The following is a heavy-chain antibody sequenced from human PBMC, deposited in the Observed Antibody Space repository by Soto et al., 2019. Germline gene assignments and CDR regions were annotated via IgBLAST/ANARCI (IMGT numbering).Heavy chain of an antibody. V-gene: IGHV1-8*01. CDR1: GYTFTSYD. CDR2: MNPNSGNT. J-gene: IGHJ6*02. Sequence: QVQLVQSGAEVKKPGASVKVSCKASGYTFTSYDINWVRQATGQGLEWMGWMNPNSGNTGYAQKFQGRVTMTRNTSISTAYMELSSLRSEDTAAYYCARWPDGYYCDGMDVWGQGTTVTVSS. CDR3: ARWPDGYYCDGMDV.